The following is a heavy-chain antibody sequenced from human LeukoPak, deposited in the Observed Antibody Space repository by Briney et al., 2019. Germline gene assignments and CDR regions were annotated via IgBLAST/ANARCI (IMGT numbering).Heavy chain of an antibody. CDR1: GGSISSGSYY. Sequence: SQTLSLTCTVSGGSISSGSYYWSWIRQPAGKGLEWIGRIYTSGSTNYNPSLKSRVTISVDTSKNQFSLQLSSVTAADTAVYYCARCGHNWFDPWGQGTLVTVSS. V-gene: IGHV4-61*02. CDR2: IYTSGST. CDR3: ARCGHNWFDP. J-gene: IGHJ5*02. D-gene: IGHD1-26*01.